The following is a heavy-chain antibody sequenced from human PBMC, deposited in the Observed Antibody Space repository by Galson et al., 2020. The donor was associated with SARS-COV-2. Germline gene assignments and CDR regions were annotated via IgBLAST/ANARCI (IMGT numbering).Heavy chain of an antibody. CDR1: GFTFSSSG. Sequence: GESLKISCAASGFTFSSSGMHWVRQPPGKGLEWVATLLQDGNKEFYADSVKGRFTISRDNSKNTLFLQMSSLTAGDTAIYYCARRGGDRAFDYWGQGTLVTVSS. V-gene: IGHV3-33*01. J-gene: IGHJ4*02. CDR2: LLQDGNKE. D-gene: IGHD2-21*01. CDR3: ARRGGDRAFDY.